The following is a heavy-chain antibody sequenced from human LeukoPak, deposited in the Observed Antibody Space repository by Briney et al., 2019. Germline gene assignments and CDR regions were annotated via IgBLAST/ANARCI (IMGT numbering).Heavy chain of an antibody. CDR1: GGSISSYY. Sequence: SETLSLTCTVSGGSISSYYRSWIRQPPGKGLEWIGYIYYSGSTNYNPSLKSRVTISVDTSKNQFSLKLSSVTAADTAVYYCARGPPILTGYYNGYFDYWGQGTLVTVSS. CDR3: ARGPPILTGYYNGYFDY. V-gene: IGHV4-59*01. D-gene: IGHD3-9*01. J-gene: IGHJ4*02. CDR2: IYYSGST.